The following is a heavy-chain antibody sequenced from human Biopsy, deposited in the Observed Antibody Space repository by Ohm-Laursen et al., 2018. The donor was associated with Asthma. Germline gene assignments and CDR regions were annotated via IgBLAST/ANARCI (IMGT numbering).Heavy chain of an antibody. V-gene: IGHV1-69*10. CDR2: IMPPFGLT. CDR3: ARDHCSALWAGVSTDNCYFDY. J-gene: IGHJ4*02. D-gene: IGHD5/OR15-5a*01. Sequence: SVKVSCKASEDTFSSYVISWVRQAPGQGLEWMGGIMPPFGLTNYAQRFQDRVTISADKSTRTAYMELRRLRSEDTAVYYCARDHCSALWAGVSTDNCYFDYWGQGTLLTVSS. CDR1: EDTFSSYV.